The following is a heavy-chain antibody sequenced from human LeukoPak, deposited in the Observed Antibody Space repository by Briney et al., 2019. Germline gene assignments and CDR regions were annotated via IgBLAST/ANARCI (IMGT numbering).Heavy chain of an antibody. CDR3: CGDFDY. J-gene: IGHJ4*02. V-gene: IGHV3-30*02. CDR2: IRYDGSNE. CDR1: GITFNSYG. Sequence: GGSLRLSGAAPGITFNSYGMHWVRQAPDKGLEGVAFIRYDGSNEYYVDSVKGRFTISRDNSKNTLYLQMNSLRGEDTAVYYCCGDFDYWGQGTLVTVSS. D-gene: IGHD2-21*01.